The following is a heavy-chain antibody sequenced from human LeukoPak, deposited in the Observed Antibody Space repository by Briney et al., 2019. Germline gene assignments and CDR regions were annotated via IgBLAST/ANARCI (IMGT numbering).Heavy chain of an antibody. CDR3: AKLPPIVVGDAFDI. CDR1: GFTFSSYG. V-gene: IGHV3-30*02. D-gene: IGHD1-26*01. Sequence: GGSLRLSCAASGFTFSSYGMHWVRQAPGKGLEWVAFIRYDGSNKYYADSVKGRFTISRDNSKNTLYLQMNSLRAEDTAVYYCAKLPPIVVGDAFDIWGQGTMVTVSS. J-gene: IGHJ3*02. CDR2: IRYDGSNK.